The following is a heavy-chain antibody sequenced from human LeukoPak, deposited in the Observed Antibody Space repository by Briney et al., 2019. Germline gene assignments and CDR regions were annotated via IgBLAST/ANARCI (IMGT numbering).Heavy chain of an antibody. D-gene: IGHD4-17*01. CDR3: ARWRWDYGDFENYGMDV. J-gene: IGHJ6*02. CDR1: GYSFTSYW. CDR2: IYPGDSDT. V-gene: IGHV5-51*01. Sequence: GESLQISCKGSGYSFTSYWIGWVRQMPGKGLEWMGIIYPGDSDTRYSPSFQGQVTISADKSISTAYLQWSSLKASDTAMYYCARWRWDYGDFENYGMDVWGQGTTVTVSS.